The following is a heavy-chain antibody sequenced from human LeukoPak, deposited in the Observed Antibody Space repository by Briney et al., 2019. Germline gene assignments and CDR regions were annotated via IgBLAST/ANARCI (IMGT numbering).Heavy chain of an antibody. D-gene: IGHD3-22*01. CDR3: ARGTDRSKLGY. V-gene: IGHV4-30-4*01. J-gene: IGHJ4*02. CDR1: GGSISSGDYY. CDR2: IYYSGST. Sequence: PSETLSLTCTVSGGSISSGDYYWSWIRQPPGKGLEWIGYIYYSGSTYYNPSLKSRVTISVDTSKNQFSLKLNSVTAADTAVYYCARGTDRSKLGYWGQGTLVTVSS.